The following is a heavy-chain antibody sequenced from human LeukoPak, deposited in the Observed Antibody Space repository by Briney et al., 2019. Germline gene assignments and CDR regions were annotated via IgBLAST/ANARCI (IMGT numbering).Heavy chain of an antibody. V-gene: IGHV4-31*03. J-gene: IGHJ6*02. D-gene: IGHD2/OR15-2a*01. CDR3: ARERWATNGDTEYGMDV. CDR1: GGSISRRGYY. Sequence: PSQTLSLICTVSGGSISRRGYYWSWIRQHPGKGLGWIGYIYYLGTTSYNPSLKSRVTTSVDTSKNQFSVKLSSVTAADTAVYYCARERWATNGDTEYGMDVWGQGTTVTVSS. CDR2: IYYLGTT.